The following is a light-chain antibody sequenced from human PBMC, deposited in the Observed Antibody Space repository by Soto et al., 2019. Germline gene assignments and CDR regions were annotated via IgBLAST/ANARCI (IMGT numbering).Light chain of an antibody. J-gene: IGKJ3*01. V-gene: IGKV1-33*01. Sequence: DIQMTQSPSSLSASVGDRVTITSQASQDISNYSNWYQQKPGKAPKLLIYDASNLETGVPSRFSGSGSGTDFTFTISSLQPEDIATYYCQQYDNLLTFGPGTKVDIK. CDR2: DAS. CDR1: QDISNY. CDR3: QQYDNLLT.